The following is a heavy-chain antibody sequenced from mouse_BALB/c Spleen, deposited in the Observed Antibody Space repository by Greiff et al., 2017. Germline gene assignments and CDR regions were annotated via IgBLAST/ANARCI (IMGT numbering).Heavy chain of an antibody. CDR3: AREDDYGSRWYFDV. V-gene: IGHV14-3*02. Sequence: EVQLQQSGAELVKPGASVKLSCTASGFNIKDTYMHWVKQRPEQGLEWIGRIDPANGNTKYDPKFQGKATITADTSSNTAYLQLSSLTSEDTAVYYCAREDDYGSRWYFDVWGAGTTVTVSA. CDR2: IDPANGNT. D-gene: IGHD1-1*01. J-gene: IGHJ1*01. CDR1: GFNIKDTY.